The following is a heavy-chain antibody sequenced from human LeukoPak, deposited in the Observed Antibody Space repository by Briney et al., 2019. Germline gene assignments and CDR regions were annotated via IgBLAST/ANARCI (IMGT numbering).Heavy chain of an antibody. CDR3: ARDRASSWFGVSSFDY. Sequence: GGSLRLSCAASGFTFSSYWMHWVRQAPGKGLVWVSRINSDGSSTSYADSVKGRFTISRDNAKNTLYLQMNSLRAEDTAVYYCARDRASSWFGVSSFDYWGQGTLVTVSS. CDR1: GFTFSSYW. D-gene: IGHD6-13*01. CDR2: INSDGSST. V-gene: IGHV3-74*01. J-gene: IGHJ4*02.